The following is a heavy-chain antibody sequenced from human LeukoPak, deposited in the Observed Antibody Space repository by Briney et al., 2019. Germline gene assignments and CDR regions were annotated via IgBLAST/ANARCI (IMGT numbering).Heavy chain of an antibody. D-gene: IGHD3-3*01. V-gene: IGHV3-64*01. J-gene: IGHJ4*02. Sequence: GGSLRLSCAASGFTFSSYAMHWVRQAPGKGLECVSAISSNGGSTYYANSVKGRFTISRDNSKNTLYLQMGSLRAEDMAVYYCARSALRFLEWLLLFDYWGQGTLVTVSS. CDR2: ISSNGGST. CDR1: GFTFSSYA. CDR3: ARSALRFLEWLLLFDY.